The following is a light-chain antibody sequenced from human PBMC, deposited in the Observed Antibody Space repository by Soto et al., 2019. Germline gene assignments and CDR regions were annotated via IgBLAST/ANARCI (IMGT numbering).Light chain of an antibody. CDR1: QTVRTNY. CDR2: GAS. Sequence: EIVLTQSPGTLSLSPGERATLSCRASQTVRTNYLAWFQHKPGQAPRLLIYGASSSATGIPDRFSGSGSGTDFTLTINRLEPEDFVVYFCQQYSDSPLTFGGGTKVEVK. V-gene: IGKV3-20*01. CDR3: QQYSDSPLT. J-gene: IGKJ4*01.